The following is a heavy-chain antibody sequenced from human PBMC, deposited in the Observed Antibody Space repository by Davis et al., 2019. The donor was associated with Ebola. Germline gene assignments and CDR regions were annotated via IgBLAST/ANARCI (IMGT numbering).Heavy chain of an antibody. CDR3: AKDPYVWSILYYDYGMDV. V-gene: IGHV3-23*01. J-gene: IGHJ6*02. CDR1: GFTFSSYA. D-gene: IGHD2-8*02. CDR2: ISGSGGST. Sequence: GESLKISCAASGFTFSSYAMSWVRQAPGKGLEWVSAISGSGGSTYYADSVKGRFTISRDNSKNTLYLQMNSLRAEDTAVYYCAKDPYVWSILYYDYGMDVWGQGTTVTVSS.